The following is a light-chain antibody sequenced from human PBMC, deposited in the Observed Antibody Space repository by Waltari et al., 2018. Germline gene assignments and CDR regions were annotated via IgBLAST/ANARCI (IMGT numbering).Light chain of an antibody. J-gene: IGLJ3*02. CDR3: QTWATGIVV. Sequence: VVTQSPSASASLGASVKLTCPLSSGQADYVISRQQQQPQKSPKYLMKVYSNGVERKGDGIPDRFSGSSSGAERYLVISGLQSDDEADYYCQTWATGIVVFGGGTKLTVL. V-gene: IGLV4-69*01. CDR2: VYSNGVE. CDR1: SGQADYV.